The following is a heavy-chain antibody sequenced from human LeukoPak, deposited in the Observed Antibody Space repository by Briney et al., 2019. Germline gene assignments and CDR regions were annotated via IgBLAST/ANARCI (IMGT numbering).Heavy chain of an antibody. J-gene: IGHJ6*02. V-gene: IGHV3-43*01. CDR2: ISWDGGST. CDR1: GVTFDDYT. D-gene: IGHD2-2*01. Sequence: GGSLRLSCAAPGVTFDDYTMHWVRQAPGKGLGWVSLISWDGGSTYYADSVKGRFTISRDNSKNSLYLQMNSLRTEDTALYYCAKDKGCSSTSCYHYYYYGMDVWGQGTTVTVSS. CDR3: AKDKGCSSTSCYHYYYYGMDV.